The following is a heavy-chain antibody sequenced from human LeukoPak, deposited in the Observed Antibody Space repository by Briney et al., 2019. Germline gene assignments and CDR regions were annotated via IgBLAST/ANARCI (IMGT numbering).Heavy chain of an antibody. CDR3: ARAQDTYNSLYFDY. D-gene: IGHD5-24*01. CDR1: GFTLNNYW. V-gene: IGHV3-74*01. Sequence: PGGSLRLSCAGSGFTLNNYWMHWVRQAPGKGLVWVSRIHSDGRITTYADSVKGRFTISKDSARNTLYLQMNTLRVEDTAVYYCARAQDTYNSLYFDYWGQGALVTVSS. CDR2: IHSDGRIT. J-gene: IGHJ4*02.